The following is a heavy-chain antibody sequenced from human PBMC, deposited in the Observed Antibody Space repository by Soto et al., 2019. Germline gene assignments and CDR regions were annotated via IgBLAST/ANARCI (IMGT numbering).Heavy chain of an antibody. Sequence: PGGSLRLSCAASGFTFSSYGMHWVRQAPGKGLEWVAVISYGGSNKYYADSVKGRFTISRDNSKNTLYLQMNSLRAEHTAVYYCAKVKWGYCSSTSCPTDYWCQGTLVTVSS. CDR3: AKVKWGYCSSTSCPTDY. CDR1: GFTFSSYG. CDR2: ISYGGSNK. D-gene: IGHD2-2*01. V-gene: IGHV3-30*18. J-gene: IGHJ4*02.